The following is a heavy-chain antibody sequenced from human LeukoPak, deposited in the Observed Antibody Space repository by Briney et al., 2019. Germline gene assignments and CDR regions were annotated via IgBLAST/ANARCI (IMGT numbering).Heavy chain of an antibody. CDR1: GYTFTSCG. CDR2: ISAYNGNT. D-gene: IGHD1-7*01. V-gene: IGHV1-18*01. J-gene: IGHJ5*02. Sequence: GASVKVSCKASGYTFTSCGISWVRQAPGQGLEWMGWISAYNGNTNYAQKLQGRVTMTTDTSTSTAYMELRSLRSDDTAVYYCARDRGTGTTIGWFDPWGQGTLVTVSS. CDR3: ARDRGTGTTIGWFDP.